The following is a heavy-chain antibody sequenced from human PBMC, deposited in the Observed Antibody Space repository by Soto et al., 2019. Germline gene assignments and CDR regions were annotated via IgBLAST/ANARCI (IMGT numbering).Heavy chain of an antibody. V-gene: IGHV1-24*01. CDR2: FDPEDGET. Sequence: ASVKVSCKVSGYTLTELSMHWVRQAPGKGLEWMGGFDPEDGETIYAQKFQGRVTMTEDTSTDTAYMELSSLRSEDTAVYYCATPSLGGYGPWFDYWGQGTLVTVSS. CDR1: GYTLTELS. J-gene: IGHJ4*02. CDR3: ATPSLGGYGPWFDY. D-gene: IGHD4-17*01.